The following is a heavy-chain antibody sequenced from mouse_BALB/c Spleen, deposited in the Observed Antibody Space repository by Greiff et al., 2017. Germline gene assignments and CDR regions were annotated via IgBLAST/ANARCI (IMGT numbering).Heavy chain of an antibody. CDR2: INPSTGYT. CDR1: GYTFTSYW. V-gene: IGHV1-7*01. CDR3: ARRDSSSYFDY. D-gene: IGHD1-1*01. J-gene: IGHJ2*01. Sequence: QVQLQQSGAELAKPGASVKMSCKASGYTFTSYWMHWVKQRPGQGLEWIGYINPSTGYTEYNQKFKDKATLTADKSSSTAYMQLSSLTSEDSAVYYCARRDSSSYFDYWGQGTTLTVSS.